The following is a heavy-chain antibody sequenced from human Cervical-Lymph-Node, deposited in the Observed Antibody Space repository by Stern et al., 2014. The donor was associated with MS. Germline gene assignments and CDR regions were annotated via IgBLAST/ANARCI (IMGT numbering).Heavy chain of an antibody. CDR1: GFTFSTYA. D-gene: IGHD3-10*01. CDR3: ARGGRGVGLEY. CDR2: VSYDGTQR. Sequence: QVQLVESGGGVVQPGRSLSLSCVASGFTFSTYAMHWVRQAPGKGLEWVAFVSYDGTQRTSTDSVKARFTISRDNSKNTLYLHMNSLRDEDTAVYFCARGGRGVGLEYWGQGALVTVSS. V-gene: IGHV3-30-3*01. J-gene: IGHJ4*02.